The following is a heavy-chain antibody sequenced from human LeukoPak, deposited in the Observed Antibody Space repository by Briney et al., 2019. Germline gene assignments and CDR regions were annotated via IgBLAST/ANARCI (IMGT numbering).Heavy chain of an antibody. CDR3: ARVRYYYDSSGYYPRKRTYYFDY. Sequence: SETLSLTCTVSGGSVSSGSYYWSWIRQPPGKGLEWIGYIYYSGSTNYNPSLKSRVTISVDTSKNQFSLKLSSVTAADTAVYYCARVRYYYDSSGYYPRKRTYYFDYWGQGTLVTVSS. J-gene: IGHJ4*02. CDR2: IYYSGST. CDR1: GGSVSSGSYY. V-gene: IGHV4-61*01. D-gene: IGHD3-22*01.